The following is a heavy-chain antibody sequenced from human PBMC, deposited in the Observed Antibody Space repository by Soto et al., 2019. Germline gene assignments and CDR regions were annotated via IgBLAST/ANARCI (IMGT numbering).Heavy chain of an antibody. CDR2: ISGSGGST. CDR3: AKGSIAAAATPNWFDP. CDR1: GFTFSSYA. D-gene: IGHD6-13*01. Sequence: GRSLRLSCAASGFTFSSYAMSWVRQAPGKGLEWVSAISGSGGSTYYADSVKGRFTISRDNSKNTLYLQMNSLRAEDTAVYYCAKGSIAAAATPNWFDPWGQGTLVTVSS. J-gene: IGHJ5*02. V-gene: IGHV3-23*01.